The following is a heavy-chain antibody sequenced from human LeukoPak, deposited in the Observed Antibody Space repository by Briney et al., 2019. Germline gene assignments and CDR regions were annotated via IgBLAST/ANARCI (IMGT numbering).Heavy chain of an antibody. J-gene: IGHJ4*02. CDR1: GFTFSSYS. CDR3: ARAPVYCSSTSCYSPSGFDY. V-gene: IGHV3-21*01. D-gene: IGHD2-2*01. Sequence: GGSLRLSCAASGFTFSSYSMNWVRQAPGKGLEWVSSISSSSSYIYYADSVKGRFTISRDNAKNSLYLQMNSLRAEDTAVYYCARAPVYCSSTSCYSPSGFDYWGQGILVTVSS. CDR2: ISSSSSYI.